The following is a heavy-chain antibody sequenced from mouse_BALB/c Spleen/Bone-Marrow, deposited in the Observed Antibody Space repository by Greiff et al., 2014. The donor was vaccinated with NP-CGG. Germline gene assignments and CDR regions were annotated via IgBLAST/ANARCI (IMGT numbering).Heavy chain of an antibody. Sequence: QVQLQQSGAELVKPGASVKLSCKASGYTFTSYYMYWVKQGPGQGLEWIGEINPSNGGTNFNEKFKSKATLTVDKSSSTAYMQLSSLTSEDSAVYYCTRWYYGNYFDYWGQGTTLTVSS. V-gene: IGHV1S81*02. CDR3: TRWYYGNYFDY. D-gene: IGHD2-1*01. CDR1: GYTFTSYY. CDR2: INPSNGGT. J-gene: IGHJ2*01.